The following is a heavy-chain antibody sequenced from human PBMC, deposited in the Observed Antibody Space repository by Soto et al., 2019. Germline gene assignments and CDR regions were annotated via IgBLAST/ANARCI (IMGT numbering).Heavy chain of an antibody. CDR2: ISAYNGNT. Sequence: QVQLVQSGAEVKKPGASVKVSCKASGYTFTSYGIIWVRQAPGQGLEWMGWISAYNGNTHYAQKLQGRATMTTDTSTSTAYIELRSLRSDDTAVYYCARDRGSYALDYWGQGTLVTVSS. J-gene: IGHJ4*02. V-gene: IGHV1-18*01. CDR1: GYTFTSYG. CDR3: ARDRGSYALDY. D-gene: IGHD1-26*01.